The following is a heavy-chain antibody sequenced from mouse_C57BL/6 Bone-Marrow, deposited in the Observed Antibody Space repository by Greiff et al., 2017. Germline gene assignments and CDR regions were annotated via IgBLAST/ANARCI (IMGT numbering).Heavy chain of an antibody. V-gene: IGHV1-59*01. CDR2: IDPSDSYT. CDR3: ARSLSYFDY. CDR1: GYTFTSYW. D-gene: IGHD6-1*01. Sequence: QVQLQQPGAELVRPGTSVKLSCKASGYTFTSYWMHWVKQRPGQGLEWIGVIDPSDSYTNSNQKFKGQATLTVDTSYSTAYRQLGSLTSEDSAVYYCARSLSYFDYWGQGTTLTVSS. J-gene: IGHJ2*01.